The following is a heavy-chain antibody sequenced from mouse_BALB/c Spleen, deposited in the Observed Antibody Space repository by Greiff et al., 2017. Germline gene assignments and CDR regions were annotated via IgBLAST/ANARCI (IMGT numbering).Heavy chain of an antibody. V-gene: IGHV2-5-1*01. Sequence: QVQLQQSGPSLVQPSQSLSITCTVSGFSLTSHGVHWVRQSPGKGLEWLGVIWRGGSTDYNAAFMSRLSITKDNSKSQVFFKMNSLQADDTAIYYCAKTGSSYDYYAMDYWGQGTSVTVSS. CDR3: AKTGSSYDYYAMDY. D-gene: IGHD1-1*01. CDR1: GFSLTSHG. CDR2: IWRGGST. J-gene: IGHJ4*01.